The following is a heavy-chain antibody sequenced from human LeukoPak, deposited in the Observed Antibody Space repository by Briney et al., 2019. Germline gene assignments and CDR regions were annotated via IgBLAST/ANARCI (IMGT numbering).Heavy chain of an antibody. CDR3: ARDVVGAIHYFDY. J-gene: IGHJ4*02. V-gene: IGHV1-2*02. CDR1: GYTFTGYY. D-gene: IGHD1-26*01. CDR2: INPNSGGT. Sequence: ASVKVPCKASGYTFTGYYMHWVRQAPGQGLEWMGWINPNSGGTNYAQKFQGRVTMTRDTSISTAYMELSRLRSDDTAVYCCARDVVGAIHYFDYWGQGTLVTVSS.